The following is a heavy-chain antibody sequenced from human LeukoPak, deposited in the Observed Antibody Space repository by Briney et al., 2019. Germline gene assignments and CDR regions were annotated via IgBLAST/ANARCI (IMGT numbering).Heavy chain of an antibody. Sequence: SETLSLTCAVYGGSFSGYYWSWIRQPPGKGLEWIGEINHSGSTYYNPSLKSRVTISVDTSKNQFSLKLSSVTAADTAVYYCARVVRSGYGDYWGQGTLVTVSS. CDR2: INHSGST. V-gene: IGHV4-34*01. J-gene: IGHJ4*02. CDR3: ARVVRSGYGDY. CDR1: GGSFSGYY. D-gene: IGHD3-22*01.